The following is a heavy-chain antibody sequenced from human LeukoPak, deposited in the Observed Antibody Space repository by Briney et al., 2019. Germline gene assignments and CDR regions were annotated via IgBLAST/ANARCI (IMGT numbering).Heavy chain of an antibody. D-gene: IGHD3-22*01. CDR2: INPYSGGT. CDR3: AKEIYFYDSSGYLGD. CDR1: GYSFTGYY. V-gene: IGHV1-2*02. J-gene: IGHJ4*02. Sequence: GASVTVSCKASGYSFTGYYMHWVRQAPGQGFEWMGWINPYSGGTNYAQKFQGRVTMTRDTSISTAYMELTRLRSDDTAVYYCAKEIYFYDSSGYLGDWGQGTLVTVSS.